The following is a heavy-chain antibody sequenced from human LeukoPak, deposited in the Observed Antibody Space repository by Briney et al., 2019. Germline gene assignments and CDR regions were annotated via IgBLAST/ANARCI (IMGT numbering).Heavy chain of an antibody. J-gene: IGHJ3*01. CDR3: SRNSGLRYGYLSFAFDV. Sequence: GASVKVSCKASGYTFTSYGISWVRQAPGQGLAWMGWISAYNGNTNYAQKLQGRVTMTTDTSPSTVYMEPRSLRSDDPAVYLLSRNSGLRYGYLSFAFDVCEQQRMATVSS. CDR2: ISAYNGNT. D-gene: IGHD5-18*01. V-gene: IGHV1-18*01. CDR1: GYTFTSYG.